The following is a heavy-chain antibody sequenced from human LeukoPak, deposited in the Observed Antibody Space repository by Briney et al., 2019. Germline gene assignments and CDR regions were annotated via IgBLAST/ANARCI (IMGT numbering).Heavy chain of an antibody. Sequence: PGGSLRLSCGGSGFTFNSYSMNWVRQAPGKGLEWVASIIGSGTEMFYADSLKGRSTISRDNSKNSLYLQMNSLRVEDTGVYYCAKVQSDIVGAVFFAFDVWGQGTMVSVSS. V-gene: IGHV3-21*06. J-gene: IGHJ3*01. CDR2: IIGSGTEM. D-gene: IGHD1-26*01. CDR3: AKVQSDIVGAVFFAFDV. CDR1: GFTFNSYS.